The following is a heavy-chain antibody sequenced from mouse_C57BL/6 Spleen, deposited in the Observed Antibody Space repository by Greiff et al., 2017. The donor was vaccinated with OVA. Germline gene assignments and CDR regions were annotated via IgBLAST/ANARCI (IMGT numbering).Heavy chain of an antibody. D-gene: IGHD1-1*01. CDR1: GYTFTSYW. V-gene: IGHV1-52*01. J-gene: IGHJ2*01. Sequence: QVQLKQPGAELVRPGSSVKLSCKASGYTFTSYWMHWVKQRPIQGLEWIGNIDPSDSETHYNQKFKDKATLTVDKSSSTAYMQLSSLTSEDAAVYYCARQDYGSSVVDYWGQGTTLTVSS. CDR2: IDPSDSET. CDR3: ARQDYGSSVVDY.